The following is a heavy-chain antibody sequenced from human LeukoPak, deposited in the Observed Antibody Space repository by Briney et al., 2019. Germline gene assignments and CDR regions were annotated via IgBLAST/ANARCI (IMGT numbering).Heavy chain of an antibody. J-gene: IGHJ4*02. CDR3: ARVDCSSSSCFQMEN. Sequence: GGSLRLSCAASRGTFSTYDMNWVRQAPGKGLEWVSYISSLSSTIYYADSVKGRFTISRDDAKSSVYLQMNSLRGEDTAVYYCARVDCSSSSCFQMENWGQGTLVTVSS. CDR1: RGTFSTYD. D-gene: IGHD2-2*01. CDR2: ISSLSSTI. V-gene: IGHV3-48*04.